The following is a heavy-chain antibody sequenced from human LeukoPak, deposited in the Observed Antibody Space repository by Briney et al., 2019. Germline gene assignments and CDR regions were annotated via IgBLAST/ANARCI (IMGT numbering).Heavy chain of an antibody. CDR2: IYYSGGT. Sequence: SETLSLTCTVSGGSISSGGYYWSWIRQHPGKGLEWIGYIYYSGGTYYNPSLKSRVTISVDTSKNQFSLKLGSVTAADTAVYYCARGTTQTAHAFDIWGQGTMVTVSS. CDR1: GGSISSGGYY. CDR3: ARGTTQTAHAFDI. J-gene: IGHJ3*02. D-gene: IGHD2/OR15-2a*01. V-gene: IGHV4-31*03.